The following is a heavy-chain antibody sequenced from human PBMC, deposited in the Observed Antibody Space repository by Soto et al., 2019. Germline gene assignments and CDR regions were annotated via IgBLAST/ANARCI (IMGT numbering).Heavy chain of an antibody. V-gene: IGHV1-69*13. CDR1: GGTFSSYA. D-gene: IGHD6-6*01. CDR3: ARSRVVSYYYYGVDV. J-gene: IGHJ6*02. Sequence: EASVKVSCKASGGTFSSYAISWVRQAPGQGLEWMGGIIPIFGTANYAQKFQGRVTITADESTSTAYMELSSLRSEDTAVYYCARSRVVSYYYYGVDVWGQGTTVTVSS. CDR2: IIPIFGTA.